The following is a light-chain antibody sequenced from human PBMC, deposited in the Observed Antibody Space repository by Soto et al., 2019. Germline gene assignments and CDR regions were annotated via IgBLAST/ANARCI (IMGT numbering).Light chain of an antibody. CDR1: SSDVGGYDY. CDR2: GVS. V-gene: IGLV2-14*01. Sequence: QFVLTQPAFVSGSPGQSITISCSGTSSDVGGYDYVSWYQHHPGKAPKLIIYGVSYRPSEVPNRFSGAKSGNTASLTISGLQAEDEADYYCGSFRSSSTPYVLGTGTKVTVL. CDR3: GSFRSSSTPYV. J-gene: IGLJ1*01.